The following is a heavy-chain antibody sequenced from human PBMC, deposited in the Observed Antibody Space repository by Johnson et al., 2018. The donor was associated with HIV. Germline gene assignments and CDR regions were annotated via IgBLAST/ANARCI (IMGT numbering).Heavy chain of an antibody. Sequence: VQLVESGGGLVQPGGSLRLSCAASGFTFSSYAMSRVRQAPGKGLEWVSAISGSGGTPYYADSVKGRFTISRDNSKNTLYLQMNSLRADNTAVYYCAKEKLELRTGDAFDIWGQGKMVTVSS. J-gene: IGHJ3*02. CDR3: AKEKLELRTGDAFDI. CDR2: ISGSGGTP. V-gene: IGHV3-23*04. D-gene: IGHD1-7*01. CDR1: GFTFSSYA.